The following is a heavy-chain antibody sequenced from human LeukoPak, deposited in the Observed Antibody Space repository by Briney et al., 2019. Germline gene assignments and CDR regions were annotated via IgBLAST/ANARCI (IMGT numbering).Heavy chain of an antibody. Sequence: GESLQISCKGSGYSFTSHWIGWVRQMPGKGLEWMGMIYPGDSDTRYSPSFQGQVTISADKSISTAYLQWSSLKASDTAMYYCARQEEEAYYYGSGSYYTGSFDYWGQGTLVTVSS. J-gene: IGHJ4*02. V-gene: IGHV5-51*01. CDR3: ARQEEEAYYYGSGSYYTGSFDY. D-gene: IGHD3-10*01. CDR1: GYSFTSHW. CDR2: IYPGDSDT.